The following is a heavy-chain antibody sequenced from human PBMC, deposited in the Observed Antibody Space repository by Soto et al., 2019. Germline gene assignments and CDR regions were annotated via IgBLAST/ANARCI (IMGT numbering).Heavy chain of an antibody. D-gene: IGHD2-15*01. CDR2: ISGNGGTA. CDR3: AKNPEEIVPGGADY. CDR1: GFTFSVYG. Sequence: EVQLLESGGGLVQPGGSLRLSCAASGFTFSVYGMTWVRQGQGRGLEWVSLISGNGGTAYYADSVEGRFTISRDNSKNTLYLQMNSLRAEDTAVYYCAKNPEEIVPGGADYWGQGTLVTVSS. J-gene: IGHJ4*02. V-gene: IGHV3-23*01.